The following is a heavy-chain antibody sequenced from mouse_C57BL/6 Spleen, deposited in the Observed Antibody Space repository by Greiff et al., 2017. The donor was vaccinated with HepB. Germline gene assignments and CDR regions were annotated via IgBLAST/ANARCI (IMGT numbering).Heavy chain of an antibody. CDR2: IDPSDSYT. J-gene: IGHJ2*01. Sequence: QVQLQQSGAELVKPGASVKLSCKASGYTFTSYWMQWVKQRPGQGLEWIGEIDPSDSYTNYNQKFKVKATFTVDTSSSTAYMQLCSLTSEDSAVYFCARWSDYWGQGTTLTVSS. CDR3: ARWSDY. V-gene: IGHV1-50*01. CDR1: GYTFTSYW.